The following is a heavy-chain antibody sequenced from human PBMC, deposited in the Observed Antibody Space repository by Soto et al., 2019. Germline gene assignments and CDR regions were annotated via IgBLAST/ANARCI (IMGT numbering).Heavy chain of an antibody. CDR2: MYYSGTT. V-gene: IGHV4-31*01. D-gene: IGHD4-4*01. CDR1: AGSISSGTYY. Sequence: QVQLQESGPGLVKPSQTLSLTCTVSAGSISSGTYYWNWIRQHPGKGLEWIGYMYYSGTTYYNPSLQSLVTISGDTSKNQFSLKLSSVTVADTAVYYCARGNDFRTGWFDPWGQGIMVTVSS. CDR3: ARGNDFRTGWFDP. J-gene: IGHJ5*02.